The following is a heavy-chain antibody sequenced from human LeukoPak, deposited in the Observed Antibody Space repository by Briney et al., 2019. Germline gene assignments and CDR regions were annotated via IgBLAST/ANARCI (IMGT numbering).Heavy chain of an antibody. CDR3: ARGNCLLDY. D-gene: IGHD3-10*01. CDR1: IGSFSGYC. CDR2: INHSGRT. J-gene: IGHJ4*02. Sequence: SQTLSLTGAGYIGSFSGYCCSCIRQPPRRGLEWIGEINHSGRTNSNPALKSRVNISVDTSKNQFSLKLSSVAAADTAVYYCARGNCLLDYWGQGTLVSVSS. V-gene: IGHV4-34*01.